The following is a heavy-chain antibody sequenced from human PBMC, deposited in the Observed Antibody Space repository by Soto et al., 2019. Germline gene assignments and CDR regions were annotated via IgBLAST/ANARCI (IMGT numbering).Heavy chain of an antibody. CDR1: GGSISSYY. V-gene: IGHV4-59*01. Sequence: SETLSLTCTVSGGSISSYYWSWIRQPPGKGLEWIGYIYYSGSTTYQPSLKSRVTISVDRSQNQFSLELTSVTAADTAVYFCARDLRGAGTSGYYGMDVWGQGTTVTASS. CDR2: IYYSGST. J-gene: IGHJ6*02. D-gene: IGHD6-19*01. CDR3: ARDLRGAGTSGYYGMDV.